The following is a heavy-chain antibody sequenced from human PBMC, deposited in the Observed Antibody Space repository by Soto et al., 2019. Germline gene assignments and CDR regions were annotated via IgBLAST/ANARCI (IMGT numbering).Heavy chain of an antibody. D-gene: IGHD6-19*01. CDR3: AKPGGGTGWYSV. V-gene: IGHV3-23*01. Sequence: EVQLWESGGDLVKPGGSLRLSCAASGFPFSSYAMSWVRQAPGKGLEWVSSISGSTLATYYADSVKGRFTVSRDNSKNTLCLQMDSLRAEDTAVYFCAKPGGGTGWYSVWGQGTLVTVSS. J-gene: IGHJ4*02. CDR2: ISGSTLAT. CDR1: GFPFSSYA.